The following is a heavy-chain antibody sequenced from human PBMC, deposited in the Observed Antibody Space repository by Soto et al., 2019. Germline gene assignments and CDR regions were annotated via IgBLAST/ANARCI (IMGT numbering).Heavy chain of an antibody. V-gene: IGHV4-59*01. D-gene: IGHD2-15*01. CDR2: IYYSGST. Sequence: SETLSLTCTVSGGSMSSYCWSWIRQPPGKGLEWIGYIYYSGSTNYNPSLKSRVTISVDTSQNQFSLKLSSVPAADTAVYYSARGGSVVAATPQSYYFDYWGQGTLVTVSS. CDR1: GGSMSSYC. CDR3: ARGGSVVAATPQSYYFDY. J-gene: IGHJ4*02.